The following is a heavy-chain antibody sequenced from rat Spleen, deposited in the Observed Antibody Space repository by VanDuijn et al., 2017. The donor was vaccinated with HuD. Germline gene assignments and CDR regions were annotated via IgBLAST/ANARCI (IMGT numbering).Heavy chain of an antibody. CDR1: GFTFSNYH. CDR2: ITTGGAIT. Sequence: EVQLVESGGGSVQPGRSLKLSCAASGFTFSNYHMVWVRQAPTKGLEWVASITTGGAITSYRDSVKGRFTISRDNAKSTLSLQMDSLRSEDTATYYCARWHPYYFDYWGQGVMVTVSS. J-gene: IGHJ2*01. V-gene: IGHV5-25*01. CDR3: ARWHPYYFDY. D-gene: IGHD3-2*01.